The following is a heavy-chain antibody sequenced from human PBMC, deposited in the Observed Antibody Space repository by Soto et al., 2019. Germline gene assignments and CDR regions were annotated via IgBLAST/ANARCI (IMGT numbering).Heavy chain of an antibody. V-gene: IGHV4-30-4*01. D-gene: IGHD3-22*01. CDR3: ARRGDYYDNPRHYYGLDV. CDR1: GGSISSGDSY. J-gene: IGHJ6*02. Sequence: PSETLSLTCTVSGGSISSGDSYWSWIRQPPGKGLEWIGYIYYSGSTNYNPSLKSRTTISVDASKNNFSLKLSSVTAVDTAIYYCARRGDYYDNPRHYYGLDVWGQGTTVTLSS. CDR2: IYYSGST.